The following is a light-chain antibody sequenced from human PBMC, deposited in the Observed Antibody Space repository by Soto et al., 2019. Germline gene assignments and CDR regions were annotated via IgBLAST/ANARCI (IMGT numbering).Light chain of an antibody. CDR1: QGVTSN. CDR2: DAS. Sequence: EIVLTQSPDTLSLSPWQRATPSCRASQGVTSNLAWYQQRPGQAPRLLIYDASSRATGVPDRFSGSGSGTEFTLTISRLEPEDFEVYSCQQYDGSSITFGQGTRLEIK. V-gene: IGKV3-20*01. CDR3: QQYDGSSIT. J-gene: IGKJ5*01.